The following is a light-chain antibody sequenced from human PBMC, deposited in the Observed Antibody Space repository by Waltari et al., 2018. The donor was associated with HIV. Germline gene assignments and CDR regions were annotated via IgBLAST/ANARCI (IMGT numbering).Light chain of an antibody. CDR3: CSYAGTYAPYV. J-gene: IGLJ1*01. Sequence: QSALTQPRSVSGSPGQSVTISCTATSSAGGRYNHVSWYQQHPAKAPNRMIYDVTKRLSGVPDHFSGSKSGNTASLTISGLQAEDEADYYCCSYAGTYAPYVFGTGTKVTVL. V-gene: IGLV2-11*01. CDR1: SSAGGRYNH. CDR2: DVT.